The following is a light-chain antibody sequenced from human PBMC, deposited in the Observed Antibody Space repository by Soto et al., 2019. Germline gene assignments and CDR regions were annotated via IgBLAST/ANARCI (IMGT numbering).Light chain of an antibody. CDR2: GAS. Sequence: EIVLTQSPGTLSLSPGERATLSCRATQSVSSNNLAWYQQKPGQAPRLLIYGASSRTTGIPDRFSGSGSGTDFTLTISGLEPEDFAVYYCQHYGDSRTFGQGTKVDIK. CDR1: QSVSSNN. J-gene: IGKJ1*01. V-gene: IGKV3-20*01. CDR3: QHYGDSRT.